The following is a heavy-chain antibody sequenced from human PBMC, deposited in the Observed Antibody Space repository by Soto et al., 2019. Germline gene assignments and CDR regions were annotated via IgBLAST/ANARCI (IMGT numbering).Heavy chain of an antibody. J-gene: IGHJ5*02. CDR2: ISGSGGST. V-gene: IGHV3-23*01. CDR1: GFTFSSYA. D-gene: IGHD6-19*01. CDR3: AKDKGSSGWSKNWFDP. Sequence: PGGSLRLSCAASGFTFSSYAMSWVRQAPGKGLEWVSAISGSGGSTYYADSVKGRFTISRDNSKNTLYLQMNSLRAEDTAVYYCAKDKGSSGWSKNWFDPWGQGTLVTVSS.